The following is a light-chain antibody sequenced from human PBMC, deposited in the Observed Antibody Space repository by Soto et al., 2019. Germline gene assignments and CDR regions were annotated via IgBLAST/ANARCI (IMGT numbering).Light chain of an antibody. Sequence: IVLTQTPLSLSVTPGQPASISCKSSQSLLYYDGNTYLYWYLQKPGQPPQLLVYEVFNRFAGVPDRFSGSGSGTDFTLMISRVEAEDVGVYYCMQGTEIPITFGQGTRLEIK. CDR3: MQGTEIPIT. CDR2: EVF. V-gene: IGKV2D-29*01. CDR1: QSLLYYDGNTY. J-gene: IGKJ5*01.